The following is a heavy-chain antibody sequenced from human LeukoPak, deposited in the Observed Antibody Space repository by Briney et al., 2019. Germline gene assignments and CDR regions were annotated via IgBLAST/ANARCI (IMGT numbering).Heavy chain of an antibody. CDR3: AKGRDRGYSYGYSDY. V-gene: IGHV3-23*01. CDR2: IGGSGGST. CDR1: GFTFSSPA. Sequence: PGGSLRLSCAASGFTFSSPAMSWVRQAPGKGLEWVSAIGGSGGSTYYADSVKGRFTISRDNSKNTLYLQMNSLRAEDTAVYYCAKGRDRGYSYGYSDYWGQGTLVTVSS. J-gene: IGHJ4*02. D-gene: IGHD5-18*01.